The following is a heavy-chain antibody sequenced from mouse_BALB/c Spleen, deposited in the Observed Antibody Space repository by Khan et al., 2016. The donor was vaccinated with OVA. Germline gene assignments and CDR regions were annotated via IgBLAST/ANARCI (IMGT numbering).Heavy chain of an antibody. V-gene: IGHV1S135*01. CDR1: GYSFTTYY. Sequence: EVQLVESGPELMKPGASGKISCKASGYSFTTYYIHWVKQSHGKSLEWIGYIDPFSGDTTYNQKFKGMATLTVDKSSSTAYIHLSNLTSEDSAVYYCKRHGYVAWFTYWGQGTLVTVSA. J-gene: IGHJ3*01. D-gene: IGHD2-2*01. CDR2: IDPFSGDT. CDR3: KRHGYVAWFTY.